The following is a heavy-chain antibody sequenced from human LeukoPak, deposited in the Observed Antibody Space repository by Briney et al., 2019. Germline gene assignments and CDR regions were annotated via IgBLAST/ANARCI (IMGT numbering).Heavy chain of an antibody. CDR3: ARVPWFGEFINWFDP. Sequence: SVKVSCKASGGTFSSYAISWVRQAPGQGLEWMGRIIPILGIANYAQKFQGRVTFTADKSTSTAYMELSSLRSEDTAVYYCARVPWFGEFINWFDPWGQGTLVTVSS. J-gene: IGHJ5*02. CDR2: IIPILGIA. V-gene: IGHV1-69*04. D-gene: IGHD3-10*01. CDR1: GGTFSSYA.